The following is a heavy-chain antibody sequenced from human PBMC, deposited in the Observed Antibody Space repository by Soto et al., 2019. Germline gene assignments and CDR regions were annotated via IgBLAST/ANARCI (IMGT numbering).Heavy chain of an antibody. CDR3: ARDTTLTP. CDR1: GGSLSSFY. Sequence: SETLSLTCIVSGGSLSSFYWSWVRQPPGKGLEWIGSIYYSGSSNYNPSLKSRVTISVDTSKNQFSLKLTSVTAADTAMYYCARDTTLTPWGQGTLVTVS. V-gene: IGHV4-59*01. CDR2: IYYSGSS. J-gene: IGHJ5*02. D-gene: IGHD1-26*01.